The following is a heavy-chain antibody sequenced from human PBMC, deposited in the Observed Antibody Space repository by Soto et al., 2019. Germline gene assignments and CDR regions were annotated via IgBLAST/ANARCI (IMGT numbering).Heavy chain of an antibody. V-gene: IGHV3-48*02. D-gene: IGHD6-13*01. CDR1: GFTFSSYS. CDR2: ITSSGTTV. CDR3: ARGSSNWAYYFDF. J-gene: IGHJ4*02. Sequence: EVHLVESGGGLVQPGGSLRLSCAASGFTFSSYSLNWVRQAPGTGLEWVSYITSSGTTVYYADSVRGRFTIYRDNAKNSLYLQMNSLRDDYTAVYYCARGSSNWAYYFDFWGQGTLVTVSS.